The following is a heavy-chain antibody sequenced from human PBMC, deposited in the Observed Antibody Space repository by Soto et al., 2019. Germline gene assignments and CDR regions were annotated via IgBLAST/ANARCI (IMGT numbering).Heavy chain of an antibody. Sequence: SETLSLTCTVSGGSISSGGYYWSWIRQHPGKGLEWIGYIYYSGSTYYNPSLKSRVTISADTSKNQFSLKLGSVTAADTAVYYCAREIVEMATITYFDYWGQGTLVTVSS. V-gene: IGHV4-31*03. CDR1: GGSISSGGYY. D-gene: IGHD3-22*01. CDR3: AREIVEMATITYFDY. J-gene: IGHJ4*02. CDR2: IYYSGST.